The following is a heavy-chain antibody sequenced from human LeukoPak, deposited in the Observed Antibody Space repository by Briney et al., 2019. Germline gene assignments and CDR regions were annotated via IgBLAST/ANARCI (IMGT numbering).Heavy chain of an antibody. CDR1: GFTFSSYS. V-gene: IGHV3-21*01. CDR3: ARDGHTVVTPGYFDY. Sequence: PGGSLRLSCAASGFTFSSYSMNWVRQAPGKGLEWVSSISSSSSYIYYADSVKGRFTISRDNAKNSLYLQMNSLRAEDTAVYYCARDGHTVVTPGYFDYWGQGTLVTVSS. J-gene: IGHJ4*02. D-gene: IGHD2-21*02. CDR2: ISSSSSYI.